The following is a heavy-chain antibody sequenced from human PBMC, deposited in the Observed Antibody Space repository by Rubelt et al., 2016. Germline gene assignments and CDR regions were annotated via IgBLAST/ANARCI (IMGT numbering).Heavy chain of an antibody. J-gene: IGHJ6*02. CDR2: IRGSGGTT. CDR1: GFTFSSCA. D-gene: IGHD3-3*01. Sequence: EVQLVESGGGLVQPGGSLRLSCAASGFTFSSCAMSWVRQAPGKGLEWVSLIRGSGGTTHYADSVKGRFTVSRDNSKNTLYLQMNSLRVEDTAMYYCARDETDFWGGYSTYYYGMDVGGQGNTVTVAS. V-gene: IGHV3-23*04. CDR3: ARDETDFWGGYSTYYYGMDV.